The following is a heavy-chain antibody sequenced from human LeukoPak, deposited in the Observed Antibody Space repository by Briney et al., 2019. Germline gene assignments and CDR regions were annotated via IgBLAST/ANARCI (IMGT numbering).Heavy chain of an antibody. J-gene: IGHJ6*03. D-gene: IGHD5-24*01. V-gene: IGHV1-2*04. CDR2: INPNSGGT. CDR3: ARVVDGYYYMDV. CDR1: GYTFTGYY. Sequence: ASVKVSCKASGYTFTGYYMRWVRQAPGQGLEWMGWINPNSGGTNYAQKFQGWVTMTRDTSISTAYMELSRLRSDDTAMYYCARVVDGYYYMDVWGEGTTVTVSS.